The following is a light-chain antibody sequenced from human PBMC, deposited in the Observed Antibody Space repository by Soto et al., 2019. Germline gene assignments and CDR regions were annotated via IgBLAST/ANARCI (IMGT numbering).Light chain of an antibody. CDR3: QHYNNWPPET. CDR2: GAS. Sequence: EILMTQSAATLSVSSGERATLSCRASQNISSSLAWYQQKPGQAPRLLIYGASTRATDIPARFSGSGSGTELTLTISSLQSEDSAVYYCQHYNNWPPETFGQGTKVEIK. CDR1: QNISSS. J-gene: IGKJ1*01. V-gene: IGKV3-15*01.